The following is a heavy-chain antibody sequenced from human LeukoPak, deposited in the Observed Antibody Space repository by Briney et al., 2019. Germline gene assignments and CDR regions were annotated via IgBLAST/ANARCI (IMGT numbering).Heavy chain of an antibody. D-gene: IGHD3-9*01. Sequence: PGGSLRLSCAASGFTFSSYAVSWVRQAPGGGLEWVSTICGIGGSTFYADSVKGRFTISRDNSKNTLYLQMNSLRADDTAVYYCAKGYYDLLTDYFHNWFNPWGQGTLVIVSS. J-gene: IGHJ5*02. CDR1: GFTFSSYA. CDR3: AKGYYDLLTDYFHNWFNP. V-gene: IGHV3-23*01. CDR2: ICGIGGST.